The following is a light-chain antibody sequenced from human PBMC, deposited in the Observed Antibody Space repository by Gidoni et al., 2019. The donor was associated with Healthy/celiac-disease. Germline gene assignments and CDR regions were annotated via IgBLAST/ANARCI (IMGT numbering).Light chain of an antibody. J-gene: IGKJ1*01. CDR3: QQYGNSGT. CDR2: GAS. Sequence: EIVLTQSPGTLSLSPGARATLSCRASQSVSSSYLAWYQQKPGQSPRLLMYGASSRATGIPDRFSGSGSGTDFTLTISRLEPEDFAVYYCQQYGNSGTFGQGTKVGIK. V-gene: IGKV3-20*01. CDR1: QSVSSSY.